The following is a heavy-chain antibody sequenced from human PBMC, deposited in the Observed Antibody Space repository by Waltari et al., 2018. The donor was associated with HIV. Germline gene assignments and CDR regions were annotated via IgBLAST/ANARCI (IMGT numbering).Heavy chain of an antibody. CDR1: GFTCSSYA. CDR2: IGGSGGST. J-gene: IGHJ5*02. D-gene: IGHD3-10*01. CDR3: AKGSLWFDP. V-gene: IGHV3-23*01. Sequence: EVQLLECGGGLVQPGGSLRLSCAASGFTCSSYAMSWVRQAPGKGRGWCLGIGGSGGSTYYADSVKGRVTISRDNSKNTLYLQMNSLRAEDTAVYYCAKGSLWFDPWGQGTLVTVSS.